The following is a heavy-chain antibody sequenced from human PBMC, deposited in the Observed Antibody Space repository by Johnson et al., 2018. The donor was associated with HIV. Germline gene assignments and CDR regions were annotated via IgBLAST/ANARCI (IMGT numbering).Heavy chain of an antibody. Sequence: QVQLVESGGGVVQPGGSLRLSCAASGFTFSSYGMHWVRQAPGKGLEWVAFIRYDGSNKYYADSVKGRFTISRDNSKNTLYLQMNSLRAEDTALYYCAKDGDWDTVAHAFDLWGQGTMVIVS. D-gene: IGHD5-12*01. J-gene: IGHJ3*01. CDR3: AKDGDWDTVAHAFDL. CDR2: IRYDGSNK. V-gene: IGHV3-30*02. CDR1: GFTFSSYG.